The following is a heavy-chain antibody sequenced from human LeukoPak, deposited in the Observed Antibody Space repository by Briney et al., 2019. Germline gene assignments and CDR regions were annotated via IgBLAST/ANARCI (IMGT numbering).Heavy chain of an antibody. CDR1: GSTFSSYA. Sequence: GGSLRLSCAASGSTFSSYAMSWVRQAPGKGLEWVSAISGSGGSTYYAGSVKGRFTISRDNSKNTLYLQMNSLRAEDTAVYYCAKVVAVAGTYYFDYWGQGTLVTVSS. D-gene: IGHD6-19*01. J-gene: IGHJ4*02. V-gene: IGHV3-23*01. CDR2: ISGSGGST. CDR3: AKVVAVAGTYYFDY.